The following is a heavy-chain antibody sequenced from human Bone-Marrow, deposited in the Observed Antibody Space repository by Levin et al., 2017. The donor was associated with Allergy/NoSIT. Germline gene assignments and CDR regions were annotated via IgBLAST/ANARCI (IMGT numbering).Heavy chain of an antibody. J-gene: IGHJ4*02. D-gene: IGHD3-10*01. CDR1: GFTFNSYA. CDR3: AKIGLWFGELSDFDY. Sequence: GGSLRLSCAASGFTFNSYAMSWVRQAPGKGLVWVSAISTSGASTYYSDSVKGRFTISRDQSKNTLYLQMNSLRGDDTAVYYCAKIGLWFGELSDFDYWGQGTLVTVSS. CDR2: ISTSGAST. V-gene: IGHV3-23*01.